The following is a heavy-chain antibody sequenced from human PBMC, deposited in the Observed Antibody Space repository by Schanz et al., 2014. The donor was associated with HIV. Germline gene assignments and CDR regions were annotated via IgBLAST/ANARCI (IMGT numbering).Heavy chain of an antibody. D-gene: IGHD6-6*01. CDR3: ARQGEDSVAARWFSGVDV. Sequence: QVQLQQWGAGLLKPSETLSLTCALYGGSFSGYYWSWIRQSPGKGLECIGEINHSGSVNDNASLKSRVTISAATSNNQLSLRLTSVTAADAAVYYCARQGEDSVAARWFSGVDVWGQGTTVIVSS. CDR1: GGSFSGYY. J-gene: IGHJ6*02. V-gene: IGHV4-34*01. CDR2: INHSGSV.